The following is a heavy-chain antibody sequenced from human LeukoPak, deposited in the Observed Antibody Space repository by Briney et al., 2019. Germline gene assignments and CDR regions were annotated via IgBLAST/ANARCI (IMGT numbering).Heavy chain of an antibody. CDR1: GFTVSSNY. CDR2: IYSGGST. J-gene: IGHJ4*02. Sequence: GGSLRLSCAASGFTVSSNYMSWVRQAPGKGLEWVSVIYSGGSTYYADSVKGRFTISRDNSKNTLYLQMNSLRAEDTAVYYCARVPPLIAAAGTPPYYFDYWGQGTLVTVSS. V-gene: IGHV3-53*01. CDR3: ARVPPLIAAAGTPPYYFDY. D-gene: IGHD6-13*01.